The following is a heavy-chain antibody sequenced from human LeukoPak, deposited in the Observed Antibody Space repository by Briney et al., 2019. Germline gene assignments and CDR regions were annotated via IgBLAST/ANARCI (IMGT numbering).Heavy chain of an antibody. Sequence: GGSLRLSCAASGFTFDDYAMHWVRQVPGKGLEWVSGISWNSGSTGYAGSVKGRFTMSRDNPKNSLYLQRNSLTPGDTALYYCVRGNFGPAQWFDPWGQGTLVTVSS. D-gene: IGHD3/OR15-3a*01. J-gene: IGHJ5*02. CDR1: GFTFDDYA. CDR2: ISWNSGST. CDR3: VRGNFGPAQWFDP. V-gene: IGHV3-9*01.